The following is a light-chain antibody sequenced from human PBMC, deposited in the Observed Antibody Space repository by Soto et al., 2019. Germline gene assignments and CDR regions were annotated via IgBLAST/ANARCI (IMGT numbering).Light chain of an antibody. V-gene: IGKV1-39*01. Sequence: DIQMTQSPSSLSASVGDRVTITCRASQSISSYLNWYQQKPGKAPKLLIYAASSLQSGVPSRFSGSGSGTDFTLTISSLQPEDFATYYCQQYGSSLQFGQGTKVDIK. CDR3: QQYGSSLQ. J-gene: IGKJ1*01. CDR1: QSISSY. CDR2: AAS.